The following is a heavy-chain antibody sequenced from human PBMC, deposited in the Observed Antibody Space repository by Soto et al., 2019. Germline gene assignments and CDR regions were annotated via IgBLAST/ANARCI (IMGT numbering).Heavy chain of an antibody. V-gene: IGHV3-30-3*01. Sequence: QVQLVESGGGVVQPGRSLRLSCAASGFTFTNYAIHWVRQAPGKGLEWVAVISYDGSHKYYADSVKGRFTISRDNSKNTLYRQMNLLRVEDTAVYYCARKGDPINWGSGNAFDVWGQGTMVTVSS. CDR2: ISYDGSHK. D-gene: IGHD7-27*01. CDR3: ARKGDPINWGSGNAFDV. J-gene: IGHJ3*01. CDR1: GFTFTNYA.